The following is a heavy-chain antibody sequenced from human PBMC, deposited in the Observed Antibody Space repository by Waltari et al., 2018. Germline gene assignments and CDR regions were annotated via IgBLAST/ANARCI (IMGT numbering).Heavy chain of an antibody. J-gene: IGHJ2*01. Sequence: QVQLQQWGAGLLKPSETLSLTCAVYGGSLSGYYWSWIRQPQGKGLEGIGEINHSGSTNYHPSLNVRVPISLDTSKDQFSLKLSSVTAADTAVYYCAGAPRITIVRGEEVRKYWYFDLWGRGTLVTVSS. D-gene: IGHD3-10*01. CDR1: GGSLSGYY. CDR2: INHSGST. V-gene: IGHV4-34*01. CDR3: AGAPRITIVRGEEVRKYWYFDL.